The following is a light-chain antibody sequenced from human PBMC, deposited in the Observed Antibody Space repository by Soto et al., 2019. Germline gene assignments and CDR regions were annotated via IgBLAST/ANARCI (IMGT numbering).Light chain of an antibody. CDR1: QSISTF. CDR3: QQSHSTPLN. V-gene: IGKV1-39*01. Sequence: DIQMTQSPSYLLASVGDRVTLTCRASQSISTFLNWYQQTTGKAPKLLIYSATSLETGVSSRFSAFASATYSTLTINNVQPEDAATYFCQQSHSTPLNFGGGTKLQLK. J-gene: IGKJ4*01. CDR2: SAT.